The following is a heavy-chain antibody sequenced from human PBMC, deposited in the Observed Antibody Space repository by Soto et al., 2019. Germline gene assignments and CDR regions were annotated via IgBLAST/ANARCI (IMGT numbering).Heavy chain of an antibody. J-gene: IGHJ4*02. V-gene: IGHV3-13*01. D-gene: IGHD6-6*01. CDR3: ARGKEAAPSWFDY. CDR2: IGTAGDT. Sequence: GGSLRLSCAASGFTFSSYDMHWVRQATGKGLEWVSAIGTAGDTYYPGSVKGRFTISRENAKNSLYLQMNSLRAGDTAVYYCARGKEAAPSWFDYWGQGTLVTVSS. CDR1: GFTFSSYD.